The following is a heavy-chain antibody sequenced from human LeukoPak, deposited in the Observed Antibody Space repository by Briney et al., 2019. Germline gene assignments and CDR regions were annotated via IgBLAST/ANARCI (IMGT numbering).Heavy chain of an antibody. V-gene: IGHV4-30-2*01. J-gene: IGHJ4*02. D-gene: IGHD2-2*02. CDR3: ARRGLKYQLLYTPPFDY. CDR2: IYHSGST. CDR1: GGSISSSSYY. Sequence: SETLSLTCTVSGGSISSSSYYWGWIRQPPGKGLEWIGYIYHSGSTYYNPSLKSRVTISVDRSKNQFSLKLSSVTAADTAVYYCARRGLKYQLLYTPPFDYWGQGTLVTVSS.